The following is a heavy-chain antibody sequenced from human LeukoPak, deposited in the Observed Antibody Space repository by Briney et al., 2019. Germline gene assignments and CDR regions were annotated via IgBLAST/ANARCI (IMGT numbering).Heavy chain of an antibody. J-gene: IGHJ3*02. CDR1: GGSISSGGYS. V-gene: IGHV4-30-2*01. CDR2: IYHSGST. D-gene: IGHD1-26*01. Sequence: SQTLSLTCAVSGGSISSGGYSWSWIRQPPGKGLEWIGYIYHSGSTYYNPSLKSRVTISVDRSMNQFSLKLSSVTAADTAVYYCARQWEPGAFDIWGQGTMVTVSS. CDR3: ARQWEPGAFDI.